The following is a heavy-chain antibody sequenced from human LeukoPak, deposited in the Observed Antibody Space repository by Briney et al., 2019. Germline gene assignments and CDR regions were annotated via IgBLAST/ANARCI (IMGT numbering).Heavy chain of an antibody. CDR1: GYTFTGYY. CDR2: INPNSGGT. J-gene: IGHJ5*02. Sequence: GASVKVSCKASGYTFTGYYMHWVRQAPGQGLEWMGRINPNSGGTNYAQKFQGRVTMTRDTSISTAYMELSRLRSDDTAVYYCARAHWNDGNWFDPWGQGTLVTVSP. CDR3: ARAHWNDGNWFDP. V-gene: IGHV1-2*06. D-gene: IGHD1-1*01.